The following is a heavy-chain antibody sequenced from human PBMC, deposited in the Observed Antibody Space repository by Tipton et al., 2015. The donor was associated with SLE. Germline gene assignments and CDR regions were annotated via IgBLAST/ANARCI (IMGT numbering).Heavy chain of an antibody. J-gene: IGHJ4*02. CDR2: LSYTGST. D-gene: IGHD7-27*01. V-gene: IGHV4-39*07. CDR1: HDSVNSNIYS. Sequence: TLSLTCTVSHDSVNSNIYSWGWIRQPPGEGLEWIGSLSYTGSTFYSPSLKSRVTMSLDTSKNQFSLKLSSVTAADTAVYYCASERTGGYFDYWGQGTLVTVSS. CDR3: ASERTGGYFDY.